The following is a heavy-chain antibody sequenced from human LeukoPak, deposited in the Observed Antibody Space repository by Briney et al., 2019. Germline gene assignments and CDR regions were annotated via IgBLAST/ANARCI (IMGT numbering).Heavy chain of an antibody. CDR1: GGTFSSYA. Sequence: SVKVSRKASGGTFSSYAISWVRQAPGQGLEWMGGITPIFGTANYAQKFQGRVTITADESTSTAYMELSSLRSEDTAVYYCATKYSSGWYAHTFDYWGQGTLVTVSS. CDR3: ATKYSSGWYAHTFDY. V-gene: IGHV1-69*13. CDR2: ITPIFGTA. J-gene: IGHJ4*02. D-gene: IGHD6-19*01.